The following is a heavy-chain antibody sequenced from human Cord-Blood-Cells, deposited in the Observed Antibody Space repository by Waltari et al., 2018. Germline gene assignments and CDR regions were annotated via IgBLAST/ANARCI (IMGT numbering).Heavy chain of an antibody. CDR2: ISSSSSTI. V-gene: IGHV3-48*01. Sequence: EVQLVESGGGLVQPGGSLRLSCAASGFTFSSYSMNWVRQAPGKGLEWVSYISSSSSTIYYADAVKGRFTSSRDNAKNSLYLQMNSLRAEDTAVYYCARAYWVLDFAFDIWGQGTMVTVSS. CDR1: GFTFSSYS. CDR3: ARAYWVLDFAFDI. D-gene: IGHD3-9*01. J-gene: IGHJ3*02.